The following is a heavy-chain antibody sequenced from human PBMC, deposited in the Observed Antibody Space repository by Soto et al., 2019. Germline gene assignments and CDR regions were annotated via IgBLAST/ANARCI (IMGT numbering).Heavy chain of an antibody. J-gene: IGHJ5*02. D-gene: IGHD2-15*01. CDR2: ISSSSSYI. CDR3: AREGVVVAATGGWFDP. V-gene: IGHV3-21*01. Sequence: AGGSLRLSCAASGFTFSSYSMNWVRQAPGKGLEWVSSISSSSSYIYYADSVKGRFTISRDNAKNSLYLQMNSLRAEDTAVYYCAREGVVVAATGGWFDPWGQGTLVTVSS. CDR1: GFTFSSYS.